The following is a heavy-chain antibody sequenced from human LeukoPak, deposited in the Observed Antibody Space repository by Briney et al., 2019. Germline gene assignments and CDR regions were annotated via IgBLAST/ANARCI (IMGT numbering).Heavy chain of an antibody. D-gene: IGHD3-10*01. CDR3: ARGRGWGTFDI. J-gene: IGHJ3*02. V-gene: IGHV3-23*01. CDR1: GFTFSSYA. Sequence: GGSLRLSCAASGFTFSSYAMSWVRQAPGKGLEWVSAISGSGGSTYYADSVKGRFTISRDNSKNTLYLQMNSLRVGDTAVYYCARGRGWGTFDIWGQGTMVTVSS. CDR2: ISGSGGST.